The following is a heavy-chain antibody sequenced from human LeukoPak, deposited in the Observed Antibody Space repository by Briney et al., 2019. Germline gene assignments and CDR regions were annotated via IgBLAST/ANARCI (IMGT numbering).Heavy chain of an antibody. Sequence: GGSLRLSCAASGFTFSSYSMNWVRQAPGKGLEWVSYISSSSTIYYADSVKGRFTISRDNAKNSLYLQMNSLRAEDTAVYYCARDVLLDYWGQGTLVTVSS. CDR1: GFTFSSYS. V-gene: IGHV3-48*04. CDR3: ARDVLLDY. J-gene: IGHJ4*02. CDR2: ISSSSTI.